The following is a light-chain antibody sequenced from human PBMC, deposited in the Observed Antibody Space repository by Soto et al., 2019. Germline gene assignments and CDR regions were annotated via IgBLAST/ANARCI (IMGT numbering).Light chain of an antibody. V-gene: IGKV3-20*01. J-gene: IGKJ1*01. CDR1: QTISSNY. CDR2: GAS. Sequence: EIVLTQSPGTLSVSPGERATLSCRASQTISSNYLAGYQQKPGQAPSLLIYGASSRATGIPDRFSGSGSGKDFTLTISRLEPEDYAIYYCQQYVSWTFGQGTKVEIK. CDR3: QQYVSWT.